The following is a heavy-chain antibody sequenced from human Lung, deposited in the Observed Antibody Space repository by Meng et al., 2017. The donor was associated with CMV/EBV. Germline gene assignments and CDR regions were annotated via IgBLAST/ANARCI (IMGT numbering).Heavy chain of an antibody. CDR2: ISTRSDGI. CDR1: GYTFTKYG. D-gene: IGHD3-9*01. J-gene: IGHJ4*02. Sequence: SXXVSCKASGYTFTKYGISWVRQAPGQGLEWMAWISTRSDGIKYAQNFQDRVTLTTDTSTRTAYMELGGLRSDDTAMYYCARDVDWSLDYWGQGTLVTVYS. V-gene: IGHV1-18*01. CDR3: ARDVDWSLDY.